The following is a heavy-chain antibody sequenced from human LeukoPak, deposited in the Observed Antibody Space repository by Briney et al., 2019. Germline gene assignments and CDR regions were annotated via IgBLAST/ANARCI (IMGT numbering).Heavy chain of an antibody. CDR2: IKQDGSEK. D-gene: IGHD5-12*01. Sequence: GGSLRLSCAASGFTFSSYWMSWVRQAPGKGLEWVANIKQDGSEKYYVDSVKGRFTISRDNAKNSLYLQMNSPRAEDTAVYYCARESYSGYDTNYYYYYYMDVWGKGTTVTISS. CDR1: GFTFSSYW. J-gene: IGHJ6*03. V-gene: IGHV3-7*01. CDR3: ARESYSGYDTNYYYYYYMDV.